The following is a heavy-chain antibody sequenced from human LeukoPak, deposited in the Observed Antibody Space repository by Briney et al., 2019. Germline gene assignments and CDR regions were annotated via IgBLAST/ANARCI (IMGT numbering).Heavy chain of an antibody. Sequence: SETLSLTCTVSGGSLSSSSYYWGWIRPPPGKGLEWFGSIYYSGSTYYNPSLKSRVTISVDTSKNQFSLKLSSVTAADTAVYYCARGIYDFWSGYYKGNWFDPWGQGTLVTVSS. CDR1: GGSLSSSSYY. D-gene: IGHD3-3*01. J-gene: IGHJ5*02. CDR2: IYYSGST. CDR3: ARGIYDFWSGYYKGNWFDP. V-gene: IGHV4-39*01.